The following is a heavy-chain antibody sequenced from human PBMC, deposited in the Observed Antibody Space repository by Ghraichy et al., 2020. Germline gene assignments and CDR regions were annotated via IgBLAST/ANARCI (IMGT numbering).Heavy chain of an antibody. V-gene: IGHV3-21*01. Sequence: SGVRRARGKGLEWVSSVSSSSSYIYYADAVTGRFTISRDNAKNSLYRQMHSLRAEDTAVYFCARAQSTGTTSYYYGMDVWGQGTTVTVSS. CDR3: ARAQSTGTTSYYYGMDV. J-gene: IGHJ6*02. D-gene: IGHD1-1*01. CDR2: VSSSSSYI.